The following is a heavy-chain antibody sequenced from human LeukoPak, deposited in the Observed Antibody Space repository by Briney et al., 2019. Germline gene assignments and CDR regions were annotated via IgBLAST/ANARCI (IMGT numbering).Heavy chain of an antibody. Sequence: SVKVSCKASGGTFSSYAISWVRQAPGQGLEWMGRIIPILGIANYAQKFQGRVTITADKSTSTAYMELSSLRSEDTAVYYCARPRGIVGANYYGMDVWGQGTTVTVSS. D-gene: IGHD1-26*01. J-gene: IGHJ6*02. V-gene: IGHV1-69*04. CDR1: GGTFSSYA. CDR2: IIPILGIA. CDR3: ARPRGIVGANYYGMDV.